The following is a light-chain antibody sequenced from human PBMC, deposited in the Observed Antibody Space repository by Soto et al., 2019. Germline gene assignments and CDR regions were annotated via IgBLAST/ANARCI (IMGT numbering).Light chain of an antibody. CDR2: DVS. V-gene: IGLV2-14*01. CDR3: SSYTSSSTLYV. CDR1: SSDVGGYNY. Sequence: QSVLTQPASVSGSPGQSITISCTGTSSDVGGYNYVSWYQQHPGKAPKLMIYDVSNRPSGVSNRLSGSKSGNTASLTMSGLQAEDEADYYRSSYTSSSTLYVFGTGTKVTVL. J-gene: IGLJ1*01.